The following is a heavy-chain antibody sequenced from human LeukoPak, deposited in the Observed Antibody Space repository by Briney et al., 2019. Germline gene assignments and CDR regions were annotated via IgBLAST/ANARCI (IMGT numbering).Heavy chain of an antibody. V-gene: IGHV3-23*01. J-gene: IGHJ4*02. D-gene: IGHD4-11*01. Sequence: GASVKVSCKASGYTFTSYYMHWVRQAPGKGLEWVSAISGSGGSTYYADSVKGRFTISRDNSKNTLYLQMNSLRAEDTAVYYCAKDQLFTVGPNWGQGTLVTVSS. CDR2: ISGSGGST. CDR1: GYTFTSYY. CDR3: AKDQLFTVGPN.